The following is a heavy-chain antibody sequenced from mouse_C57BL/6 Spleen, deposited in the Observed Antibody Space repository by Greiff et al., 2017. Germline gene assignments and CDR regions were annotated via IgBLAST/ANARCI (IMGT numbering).Heavy chain of an antibody. Sequence: QVQLKQPGAELVKPGASVKLSCKASGYTFTSYWMHWVKQRPGRGLEWIGRIDPNSGGPKYNEKFKSKATLTVDKPSSTAYMQRSSLTSEVSAVYYCARYGPYAMDYWGQGTSVTVSS. J-gene: IGHJ4*01. CDR2: IDPNSGGP. CDR1: GYTFTSYW. V-gene: IGHV1-72*01. CDR3: ARYGPYAMDY. D-gene: IGHD1-1*02.